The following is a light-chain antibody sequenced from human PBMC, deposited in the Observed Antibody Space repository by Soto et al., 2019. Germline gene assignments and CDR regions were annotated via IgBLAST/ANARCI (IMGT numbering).Light chain of an antibody. J-gene: IGLJ2*01. V-gene: IGLV2-23*01. CDR3: CSYAGSSTL. Sequence: QSALTQPASVSGSPGQSITISCTGTSSDVGSYNLVSWYQQHPGKAPKLMIYEGSKRPSGVSNTFSGSKSGNTASLTISGLQAEDEGDYDCCSYAGSSTLFGGGTKLTVL. CDR2: EGS. CDR1: SSDVGSYNL.